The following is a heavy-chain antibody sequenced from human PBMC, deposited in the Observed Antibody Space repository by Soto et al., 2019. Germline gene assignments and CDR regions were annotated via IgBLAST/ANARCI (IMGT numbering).Heavy chain of an antibody. J-gene: IGHJ4*02. D-gene: IGHD2-21*02. V-gene: IGHV4-39*01. Sequence: GPGLSSETLSLTCIVSGESISSSSYYWGWIRQPPGKGLEWIGSIYYSGRTYYNPSFKSRVTISIDTSKNQFSLKLSSVTATDTAVYYCARQRTTVVTQAYFDYWGQGTLVTVSS. CDR1: GESISSSSYY. CDR3: ARQRTTVVTQAYFDY. CDR2: IYYSGRT.